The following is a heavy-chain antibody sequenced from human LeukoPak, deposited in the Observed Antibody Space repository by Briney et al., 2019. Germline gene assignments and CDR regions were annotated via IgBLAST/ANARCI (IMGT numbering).Heavy chain of an antibody. Sequence: GGSLRLSCTGSGFSSDAYAMSWVRRAPGKGLEWVAVIWYDGSSKYYADSVKGRFTISRDNSKNTLYLQMDSLTAEDTAVYYCARRHFDAFDIWGQGTVVTVSS. CDR3: ARRHFDAFDI. CDR2: IWYDGSSK. CDR1: GFSSDAYA. V-gene: IGHV3-33*07. J-gene: IGHJ3*02.